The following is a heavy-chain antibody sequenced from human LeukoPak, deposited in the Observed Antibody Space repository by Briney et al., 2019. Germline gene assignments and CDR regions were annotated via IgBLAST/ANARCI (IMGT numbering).Heavy chain of an antibody. Sequence: GGSLRLSCAASGFTFSDYYMSWIRQAPGKGLEWVSYISSSGSNIYYADSVKGRFTISRDNAKNSLYLQMNSLRAEDTAVYYCVKTVTKYSSSWYHFDYWGQGTLVTVSS. CDR1: GFTFSDYY. CDR3: VKTVTKYSSSWYHFDY. D-gene: IGHD6-13*01. J-gene: IGHJ4*02. CDR2: ISSSGSNI. V-gene: IGHV3-11*01.